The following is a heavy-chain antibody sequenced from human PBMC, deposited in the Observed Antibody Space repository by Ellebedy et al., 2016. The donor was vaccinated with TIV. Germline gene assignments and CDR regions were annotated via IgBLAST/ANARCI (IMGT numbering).Heavy chain of an antibody. V-gene: IGHV3-7*01. CDR1: GFSFSSYW. Sequence: GGSLRLSCGASGFSFSSYWMSWVRQAPGKGLEGGANIRQDGSEKYYVDSVKGRFTISRDNAKNSLYLHLNSLRAEDTAMYYCATDGSYGDYLSPTHAFVIWGQGTMVTVSS. CDR3: ATDGSYGDYLSPTHAFVI. CDR2: IRQDGSEK. D-gene: IGHD4-17*01. J-gene: IGHJ3*02.